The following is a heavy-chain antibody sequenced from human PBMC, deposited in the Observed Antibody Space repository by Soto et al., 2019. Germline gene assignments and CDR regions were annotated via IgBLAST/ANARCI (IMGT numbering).Heavy chain of an antibody. CDR1: GGSVSGYY. Sequence: PSETLSLTCAVYGGSVSGYYWGWIRQPPGKGLEWIGEINHSGSTNYNPSLKSRVTISVDTSKNQFSLKLSSVTAADTAVYYCARAPYYYGSGSYPIYYYYYGMDVWGQGTTVTVSS. D-gene: IGHD3-10*01. CDR3: ARAPYYYGSGSYPIYYYYYGMDV. CDR2: INHSGST. V-gene: IGHV4-34*01. J-gene: IGHJ6*02.